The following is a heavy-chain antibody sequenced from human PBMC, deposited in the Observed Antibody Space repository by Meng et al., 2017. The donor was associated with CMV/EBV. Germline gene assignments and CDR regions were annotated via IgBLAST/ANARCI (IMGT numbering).Heavy chain of an antibody. CDR1: GYTFNTFG. V-gene: IGHV1-18*01. CDR3: ARDASFYYDSTGYHSAY. Sequence: QVQLVQSGPEVKKPGASVKVSRKASGYTFNTFGISWVRQAPGQGLEWMGWISGYNGVTNYAPKMQGKVTMTTDPSTSTAYLELRSLRSDDTAVYFCARDASFYYDSTGYHSAYWGQGTLVTVSS. CDR2: ISGYNGVT. J-gene: IGHJ4*02. D-gene: IGHD3-22*01.